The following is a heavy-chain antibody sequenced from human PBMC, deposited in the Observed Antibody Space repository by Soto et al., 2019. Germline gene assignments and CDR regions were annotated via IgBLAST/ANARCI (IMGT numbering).Heavy chain of an antibody. CDR3: ARGPGGPDGPGDY. J-gene: IGHJ4*02. CDR2: INAGNGNT. D-gene: IGHD2-15*01. V-gene: IGHV1-3*01. CDR1: GYTFTSYA. Sequence: QVQLVQSGAEVKKPGASVKVSCKASGYTFTSYAMHWVRQAPGQILEWMGWINAGNGNTKYSQKFQGSVTITRDTSASTAYMELSSLRSEDTAVYYCARGPGGPDGPGDYWGQGTLVTVSS.